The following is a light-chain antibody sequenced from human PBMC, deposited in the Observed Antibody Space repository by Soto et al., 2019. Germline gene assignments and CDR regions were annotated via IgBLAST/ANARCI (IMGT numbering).Light chain of an antibody. Sequence: QSVLTQPPSVSGAPGPRVTISCTGSDSNIGENFDVHWYQQLPGTAPKLLIYGNNNRPSGVPDRFSASRSGTSAAQSITGLQAEDEADYYCQSYDSGLSGSVFGGGTKLTVI. V-gene: IGLV1-40*01. CDR3: QSYDSGLSGSV. CDR1: DSNIGENFD. CDR2: GNN. J-gene: IGLJ3*02.